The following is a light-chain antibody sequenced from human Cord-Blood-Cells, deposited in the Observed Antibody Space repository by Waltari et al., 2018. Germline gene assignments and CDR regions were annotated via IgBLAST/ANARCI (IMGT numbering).Light chain of an antibody. Sequence: DIQMTQSPSSLSASVGARVTITCRASQSISSYLNWYQQKPGKAPKLLIYAASSLQSGVPSRFSCSGSGTDFTLTISSLQPEDFATYYCQQSYSTLYSFGQGTKLEIK. J-gene: IGKJ2*03. CDR2: AAS. CDR3: QQSYSTLYS. CDR1: QSISSY. V-gene: IGKV1-39*01.